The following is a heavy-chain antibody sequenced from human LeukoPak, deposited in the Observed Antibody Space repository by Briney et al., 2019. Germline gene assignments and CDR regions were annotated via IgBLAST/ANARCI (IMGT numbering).Heavy chain of an antibody. CDR2: INTNTGNP. Sequence: RASVKVSCKASEYTFTDYFIHWVRQAPGQGLEWVGWINTNTGNPTYAQGFTGRYAFSLDTSVSTAYLQISGLQADDTAVYYYGRDPKLGIRGYTYGYIDYWGQGTLVTVSS. CDR3: GRDPKLGIRGYTYGYIDY. J-gene: IGHJ4*02. V-gene: IGHV7-4-1*02. CDR1: EYTFTDYF. D-gene: IGHD5-18*01.